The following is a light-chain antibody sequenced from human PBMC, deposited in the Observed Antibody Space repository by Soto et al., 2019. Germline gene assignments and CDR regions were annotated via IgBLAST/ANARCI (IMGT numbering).Light chain of an antibody. Sequence: DIQMTQSPSTLSASVGDRVTITCRASESIDSWLAWHQQKPGRAPKLLISKASSLESGVPSRISGSGSGTDFTLTISSLQPEDFATYYCQQSFNPPWTFGQGTKVDIK. V-gene: IGKV1-5*03. CDR2: KAS. CDR3: QQSFNPPWT. CDR1: ESIDSW. J-gene: IGKJ1*01.